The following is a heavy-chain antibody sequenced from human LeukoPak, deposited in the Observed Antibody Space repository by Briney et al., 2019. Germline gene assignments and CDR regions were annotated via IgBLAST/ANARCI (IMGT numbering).Heavy chain of an antibody. CDR3: ARGQMAGY. CDR1: GFPFSSYW. CDR2: IKPDGSEK. V-gene: IGHV3-7*05. Sequence: GGSLTLSCAASGFPFSSYWMSWVRQAPGKGLERVANIKPDGSEKSYVDSVKGRFTISRDNAKNSLYLQMNSLRAEDTAVYYCARGQMAGYWGQGTLVTVSS. D-gene: IGHD5-24*01. J-gene: IGHJ4*02.